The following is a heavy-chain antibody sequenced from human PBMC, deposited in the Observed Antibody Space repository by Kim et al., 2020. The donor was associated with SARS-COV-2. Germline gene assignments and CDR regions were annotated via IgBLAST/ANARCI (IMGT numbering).Heavy chain of an antibody. CDR2: ISYDGSNK. D-gene: IGHD3-9*01. CDR3: AKDSVRRYFDY. CDR1: GFTFSSYG. J-gene: IGHJ4*02. V-gene: IGHV3-30*18. Sequence: GGSLRLSYAASGFTFSSYGMHWVRQAPGKGLEWVAVISYDGSNKYYADSVKGRFTISRDNSKNTLYLQMNSLRAEDTAVYYCAKDSVRRYFDYWGQGTLVTVSS.